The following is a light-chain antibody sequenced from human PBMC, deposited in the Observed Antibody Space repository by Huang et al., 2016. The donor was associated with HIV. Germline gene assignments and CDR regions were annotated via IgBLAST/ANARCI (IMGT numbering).Light chain of an antibody. J-gene: IGKJ2*01. CDR3: QQRGDWPYT. Sequence: EIVLTQSPATLSLSPGERATLSCRASQSVSTYLAWYQQKPGQAPRLLIYDTSNRATGSPARFGGSGSGTDFTLTISSLEPEDFAVYYCQQRGDWPYTFGQGTKLEI. CDR2: DTS. V-gene: IGKV3-11*01. CDR1: QSVSTY.